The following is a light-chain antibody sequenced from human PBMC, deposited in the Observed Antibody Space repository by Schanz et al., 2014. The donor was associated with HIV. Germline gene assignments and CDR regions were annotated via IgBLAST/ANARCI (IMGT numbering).Light chain of an antibody. CDR3: QQYSDWPPST. J-gene: IGKJ2*01. Sequence: IVLTQSPGTLSLSPGEGATLSCRASQSISNNLAWYQHKPGQAPRLLIYGAFTRATGIPVRFSGRGSGTEFTLTISGLQSEDFALYYCQQYSDWPPSTFGQGTKVEIK. CDR1: QSISNN. CDR2: GAF. V-gene: IGKV3-15*01.